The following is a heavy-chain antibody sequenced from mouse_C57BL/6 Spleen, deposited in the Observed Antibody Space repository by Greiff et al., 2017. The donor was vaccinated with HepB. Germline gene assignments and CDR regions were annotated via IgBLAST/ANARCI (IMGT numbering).Heavy chain of an antibody. V-gene: IGHV5-9-1*02. CDR3: TREENYSNLEGFAY. CDR1: GFTFSSYA. Sequence: EVQGVESGEGLVKPGGSLKLSCAASGFTFSSYAMSWVRQTPEKRLEWVAYISSGGDYIYYADTVKGRFTISRDNARNTLYLQMSSLKSEDTAMYYCTREENYSNLEGFAYWGQGTLVTVSA. CDR2: ISSGGDYI. J-gene: IGHJ3*01. D-gene: IGHD2-5*01.